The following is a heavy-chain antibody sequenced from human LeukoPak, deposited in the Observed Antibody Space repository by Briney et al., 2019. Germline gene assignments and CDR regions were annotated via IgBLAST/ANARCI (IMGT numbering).Heavy chain of an antibody. V-gene: IGHV4-39*01. CDR3: ARPWPITKRYFDY. Sequence: PSETLSLTCTVSGGSVSSGSYYWGWIRQPPGKGLEWIGSIYYSGSTYYNPSLKSRVTISVDTSKNQFSLRLRSVTAADTAVYYCARPWPITKRYFDYWGQGTLVTVSS. CDR2: IYYSGST. J-gene: IGHJ4*02. D-gene: IGHD2-8*01. CDR1: GGSVSSGSYY.